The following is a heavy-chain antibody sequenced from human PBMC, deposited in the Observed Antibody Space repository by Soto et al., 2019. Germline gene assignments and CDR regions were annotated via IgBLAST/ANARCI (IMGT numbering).Heavy chain of an antibody. Sequence: SQTLSLTCDISGDSVSSNSAAWNWIRQSPSRGLEWLGRTSYRSKWYNDYAVSVKSRISINPDTSKNQFSLQLNSVTPEDTALYFCATDSAPWESPTGCYFDYWGQGTLVTVSS. CDR2: TSYRSKWYN. V-gene: IGHV6-1*01. CDR1: GDSVSSNSAA. J-gene: IGHJ4*02. D-gene: IGHD1-26*01. CDR3: ATDSAPWESPTGCYFDY.